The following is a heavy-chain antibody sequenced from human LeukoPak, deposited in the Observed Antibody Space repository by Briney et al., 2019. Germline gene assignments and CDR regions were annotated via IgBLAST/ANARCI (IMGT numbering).Heavy chain of an antibody. D-gene: IGHD5-18*01. J-gene: IGHJ3*02. V-gene: IGHV4-61*02. CDR2: IYTSGST. Sequence: SETLSLTCTVSGGSISSGSYYWSWIRQPAGKGLEWIGRIYTSGSTNYNPSLESRVTISVDTSKNQFSLKLSSVTAADAAVYYCARAPYSLIQLSLVDGVFDIWGQGTMVPVSS. CDR1: GGSISSGSYY. CDR3: ARAPYSLIQLSLVDGVFDI.